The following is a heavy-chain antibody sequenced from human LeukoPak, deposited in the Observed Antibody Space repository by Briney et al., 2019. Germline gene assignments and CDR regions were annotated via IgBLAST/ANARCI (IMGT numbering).Heavy chain of an antibody. J-gene: IGHJ4*02. CDR3: ARGLNYYGSGVISFYFDY. V-gene: IGHV3-30-3*01. Sequence: GGSLRLSCAASGFTFSSYAMHWVRQAPGKGLEWVAVISYDGSNKYYADSVKGRFTISRDNSKNTLYLQMNSLRAEDTAVYHCARGLNYYGSGVISFYFDYWGQGTLVTVSS. D-gene: IGHD3-10*01. CDR1: GFTFSSYA. CDR2: ISYDGSNK.